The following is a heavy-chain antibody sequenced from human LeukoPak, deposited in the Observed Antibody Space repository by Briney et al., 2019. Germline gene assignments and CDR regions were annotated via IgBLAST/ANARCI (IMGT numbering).Heavy chain of an antibody. D-gene: IGHD3-22*01. CDR2: INPNSGGT. CDR1: GYTFTGYY. V-gene: IGHV1-2*02. Sequence: GASVKVSCKASGYTFTGYYMHWVRQAPGQGLEWMGWINPNSGGTNYAQKFQGRVTMTRDTAISTAYMELRRLRSDDTGVYYCARESITMIVVIDYWGQGTLVTVSS. J-gene: IGHJ4*02. CDR3: ARESITMIVVIDY.